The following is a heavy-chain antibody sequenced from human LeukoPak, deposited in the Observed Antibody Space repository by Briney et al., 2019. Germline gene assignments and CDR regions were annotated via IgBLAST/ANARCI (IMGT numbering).Heavy chain of an antibody. D-gene: IGHD2-8*01. V-gene: IGHV3-7*01. CDR1: GFTFSSYW. CDR2: IKQDGSEK. CDR3: ASYIRPYLTFDY. Sequence: PGGALRLSCAGSGFTFSSYWMSGVGQAPGKGVDGVANIKQDGSEKYYVDSVKGRFTISRDNAKHSLYLQMNSLRAEDTAVYYCASYIRPYLTFDYWGQGTLVTVSS. J-gene: IGHJ4*02.